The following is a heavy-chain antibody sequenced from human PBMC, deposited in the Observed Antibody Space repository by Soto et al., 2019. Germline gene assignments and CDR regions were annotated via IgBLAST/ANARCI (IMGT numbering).Heavy chain of an antibody. CDR3: AKYVNRLEGSY. V-gene: IGHV3-23*01. CDR1: GFTFTSYV. CDR2: ISGSGDST. J-gene: IGHJ4*02. D-gene: IGHD3-10*02. Sequence: PGGSLRLSCAASGFTFTSYVMGWVRQAPEKGLEWVSVISGSGDSTSYGDSVKGRFTISRDNSKNTVYLQMNSLRAEDTAIYYCAKYVNRLEGSYWSQGT.